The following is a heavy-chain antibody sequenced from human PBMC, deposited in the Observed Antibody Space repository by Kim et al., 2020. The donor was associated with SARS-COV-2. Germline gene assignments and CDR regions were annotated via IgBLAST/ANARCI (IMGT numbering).Heavy chain of an antibody. Sequence: SVKVSCKASGGTFSSYAISWVRQAPGQGLEWMGGIIPIFGTANYAQKFQGRVTLTADESTSTAYMELSSLRSEDTAVYYCAREGKTYYDMLTGDSPFDYWGQGTLVTVSS. J-gene: IGHJ4*02. CDR2: IIPIFGTA. V-gene: IGHV1-69*13. D-gene: IGHD3-9*01. CDR3: AREGKTYYDMLTGDSPFDY. CDR1: GGTFSSYA.